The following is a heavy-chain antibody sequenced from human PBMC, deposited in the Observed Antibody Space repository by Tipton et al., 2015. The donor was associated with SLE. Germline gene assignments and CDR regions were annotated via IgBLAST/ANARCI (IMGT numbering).Heavy chain of an antibody. CDR2: IYYSGST. J-gene: IGHJ4*02. Sequence: TLSLTCTVSGGSISSYYWSWIRQPPGKGLEWIGYIYYSGSTYYNPSLKSRVTISVDTSKNQFSLKLSSVTAADTAVYYCARSWSGRREFAYWGPGTLVTVSS. V-gene: IGHV4-59*12. CDR1: GGSISSYY. CDR3: ARSWSGRREFAY. D-gene: IGHD1-26*01.